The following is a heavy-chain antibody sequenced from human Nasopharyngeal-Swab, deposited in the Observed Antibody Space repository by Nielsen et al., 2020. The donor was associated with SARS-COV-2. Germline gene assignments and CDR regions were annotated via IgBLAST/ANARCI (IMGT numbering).Heavy chain of an antibody. D-gene: IGHD3-3*01. CDR1: GFTFSSYA. Sequence: GESLKISCAASGFTFSSYAMSWVRQAPGKRLEWVSAISGSGGSTYYAESVKGRFTISSDNSKNTLYLQMNSLRAEDTAVYYCAKDTSYDFWSGYYTPMGNWFDPWGQGTLVTVSS. CDR3: AKDTSYDFWSGYYTPMGNWFDP. CDR2: ISGSGGST. J-gene: IGHJ5*02. V-gene: IGHV3-23*01.